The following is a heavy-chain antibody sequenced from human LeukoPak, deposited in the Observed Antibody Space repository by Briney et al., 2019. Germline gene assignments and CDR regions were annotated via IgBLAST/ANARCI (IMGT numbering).Heavy chain of an antibody. J-gene: IGHJ4*02. D-gene: IGHD5-12*01. CDR1: GFTFDDYA. Sequence: GGSLRLSCAASGFTFDDYAFHWVRQGPGKGLQWVSLISGDGGSTHYADSVKGRFTISRDNNKNSLYLQMNSLRTEDTALYYCAKGIIVAPFDYWGQGTLVTVSS. V-gene: IGHV3-43*02. CDR3: AKGIIVAPFDY. CDR2: ISGDGGST.